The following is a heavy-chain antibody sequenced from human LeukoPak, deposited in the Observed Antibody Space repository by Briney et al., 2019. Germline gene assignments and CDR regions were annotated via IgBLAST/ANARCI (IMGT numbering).Heavy chain of an antibody. D-gene: IGHD3-22*01. J-gene: IGHJ4*02. Sequence: GGSLRLSCTASGFTFGDYAMSWVRQAAGKGLEWVVFIRSKAYGGTTEYAASVKGRFTISRDDSKSIAYLQMNSLKTEDTAVYYCTRIHYYDSSGYYSGIDYWGQGTLVTVSS. CDR3: TRIHYYDSSGYYSGIDY. V-gene: IGHV3-49*04. CDR2: IRSKAYGGTT. CDR1: GFTFGDYA.